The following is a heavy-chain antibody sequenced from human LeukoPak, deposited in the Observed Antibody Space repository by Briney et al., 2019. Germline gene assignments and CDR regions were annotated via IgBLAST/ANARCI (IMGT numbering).Heavy chain of an antibody. CDR2: INPNSGGT. CDR1: GYTFTGYY. CDR3: ARYYDSSGYFDY. J-gene: IGHJ4*02. Sequence: ASVKVSCKASGYTFTGYYMHWVRQAPGQGLEWMGWINPNSGGTNYSQKFQGRVTMIRDTSISTAYMELSRLRSDDTAVYYCARYYDSSGYFDYWGQGTLVTVSS. V-gene: IGHV1-2*02. D-gene: IGHD3-22*01.